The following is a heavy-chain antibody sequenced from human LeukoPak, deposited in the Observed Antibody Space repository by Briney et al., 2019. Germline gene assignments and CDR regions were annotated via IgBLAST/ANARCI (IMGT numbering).Heavy chain of an antibody. CDR2: ISGSGRST. Sequence: GGSLRLSCAASGFTFSSYAMSWVCQAPGKGLEWASTISGSGRSTYYADSVKGRFTISRDNSKNTLYLQMNSLRAEDTAIYYCAKTGGGTTFFDSWGQGTLVTVSS. CDR1: GFTFSSYA. CDR3: AKTGGGTTFFDS. D-gene: IGHD1-7*01. J-gene: IGHJ4*02. V-gene: IGHV3-23*01.